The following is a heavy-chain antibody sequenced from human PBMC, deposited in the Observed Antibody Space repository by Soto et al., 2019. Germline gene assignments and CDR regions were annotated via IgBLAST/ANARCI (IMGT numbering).Heavy chain of an antibody. V-gene: IGHV5-51*01. CDR3: ARQQKKRQLVRSLDP. CDR2: IYPADSDT. J-gene: IGHJ5*02. Sequence: GESLKISCKASGYTFKNYWIAWVRQKPGKGPECMGIIYPADSDTRYSPSFQGHVTISVDKSIDTAYLHWGSLQASDTAIYYCARQQKKRQLVRSLDPWGQGTLVTVSS. CDR1: GYTFKNYW. D-gene: IGHD6-6*01.